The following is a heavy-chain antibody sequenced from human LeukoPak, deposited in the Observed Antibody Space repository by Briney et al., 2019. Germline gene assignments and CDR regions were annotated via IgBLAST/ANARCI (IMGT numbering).Heavy chain of an antibody. J-gene: IGHJ3*02. CDR3: ATVMYAFDI. V-gene: IGHV4-39*07. CDR2: IYYSGST. CDR1: GDSISSSSYY. Sequence: SETLSLTCTVSGDSISSSSYYWGWIRQPPGKGLEWIGSIYYSGSTYYNPSLKSRVAISVDTSKNQFSLELSSVTAADTAVYYCATVMYAFDIWGQGTMVTVSS. D-gene: IGHD3-10*02.